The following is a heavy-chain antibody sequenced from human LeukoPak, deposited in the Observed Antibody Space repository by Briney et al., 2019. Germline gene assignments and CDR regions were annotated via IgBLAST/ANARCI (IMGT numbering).Heavy chain of an antibody. J-gene: IGHJ4*02. V-gene: IGHV4-59*01. CDR1: GGSISSYY. D-gene: IGHD3-22*01. Sequence: SETLSLSCTVSGGSISSYYWSWIPQSPGPGLEWIGHIYYSGSTNYNPSLKSRVTISVDTSRNQFSLKLSSVTAADTAVYYCARNYDSMGYTTFADWGKGTLVTVSS. CDR3: ARNYDSMGYTTFAD. CDR2: IYYSGST.